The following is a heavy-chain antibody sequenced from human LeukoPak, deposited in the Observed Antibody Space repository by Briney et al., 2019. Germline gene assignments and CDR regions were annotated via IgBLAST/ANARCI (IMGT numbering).Heavy chain of an antibody. CDR2: VNNDGSAT. V-gene: IGHV3-74*01. J-gene: IGHJ4*02. Sequence: GGSLRLSCAASRFIFTNYWIHWVRQAPGKGLVWASHVNNDGSATSYADSVKGRFTISRDSAKNTVYLHMNSLRVEDTAVYYCTSFFETNWGQGTLVTVSS. CDR3: TSFFETN. D-gene: IGHD2/OR15-2a*01. CDR1: RFIFTNYW.